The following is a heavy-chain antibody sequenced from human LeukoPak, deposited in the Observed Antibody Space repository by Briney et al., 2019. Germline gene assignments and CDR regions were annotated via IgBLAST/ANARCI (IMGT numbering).Heavy chain of an antibody. D-gene: IGHD1/OR15-1a*01. CDR2: IYYSETT. Sequence: SETLSLTCTVSGGSISTYYWSWIRQFPGKGLEWIGYIYYSETTNYNPSLKSRVTISVDTSNNQFSLRLSSVTAADTAVYYCARGGTTPTFWGQGTLVTVSS. J-gene: IGHJ4*02. V-gene: IGHV4-59*01. CDR1: GGSISTYY. CDR3: ARGGTTPTF.